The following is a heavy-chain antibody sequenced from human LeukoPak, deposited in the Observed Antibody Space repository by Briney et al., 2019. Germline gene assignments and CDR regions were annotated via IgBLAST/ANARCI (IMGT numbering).Heavy chain of an antibody. V-gene: IGHV3-33*01. CDR3: ASGGCGGDCYSDFDY. CDR1: GFTFSSYG. J-gene: IGHJ4*02. Sequence: GGSLRLSCAASGFTFSSYGMHRVRQAPGKGLEWVAVIWYDGSNKYYADSVKGRFTISRDNSKNTLYLQMNSLRAEDTAVYYCASGGCGGDCYSDFDYWGQGTLVTVSS. CDR2: IWYDGSNK. D-gene: IGHD2-21*02.